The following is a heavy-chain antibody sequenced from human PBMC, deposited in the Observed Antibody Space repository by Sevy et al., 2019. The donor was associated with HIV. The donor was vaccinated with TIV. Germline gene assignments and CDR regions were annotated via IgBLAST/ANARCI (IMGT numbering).Heavy chain of an antibody. CDR2: IDPNNGNS. CDR3: TRDDIYTHPWEFDW. V-gene: IGHV1-2*02. J-gene: IGHJ4*01. D-gene: IGHD1-26*01. Sequence: ASVKVSCKASGYTFTDYYMHWVRQAPGQGLEWMGWIDPNNGNSNSAQKFQGRLTLTSDMSISTAYMELSRLRSDDPAIYFCTRDDIYTHPWEFDWWSHGALVTVSS. CDR1: GYTFTDYY.